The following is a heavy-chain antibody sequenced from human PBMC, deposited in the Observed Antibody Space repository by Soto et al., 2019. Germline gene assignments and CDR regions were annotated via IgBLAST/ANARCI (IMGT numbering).Heavy chain of an antibody. CDR1: GFTFSSYG. J-gene: IGHJ4*02. D-gene: IGHD6-19*01. V-gene: IGHV3-30*18. CDR3: AKDFQWLAPIDY. CDR2: ISYDGSNK. Sequence: GGSLRLSCAASGFTFSSYGMHWVRQAPGKGLEWVAVISYDGSNKYYADSVKGRFTISRDNSKNTLYLQMNSLRAEDTAVYYCAKDFQWLAPIDYWGQGTLVTVSS.